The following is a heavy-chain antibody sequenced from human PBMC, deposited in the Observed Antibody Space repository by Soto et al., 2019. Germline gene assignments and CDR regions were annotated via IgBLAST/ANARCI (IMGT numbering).Heavy chain of an antibody. J-gene: IGHJ4*02. Sequence: GGSLRLSCAASGFTFSSYAMSWVRQAPGKGLEWVSAISGSGGSTYYADSVKGRFTISRDNSKNTLYLQMNSLRAEDTAVYYCAKSIEQWLVATRFSGYWGQGTLVTVSS. CDR1: GFTFSSYA. V-gene: IGHV3-23*01. CDR3: AKSIEQWLVATRFSGY. D-gene: IGHD6-19*01. CDR2: ISGSGGST.